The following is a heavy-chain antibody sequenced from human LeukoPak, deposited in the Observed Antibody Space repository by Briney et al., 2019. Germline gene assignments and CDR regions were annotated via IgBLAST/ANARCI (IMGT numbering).Heavy chain of an antibody. V-gene: IGHV4-59*08. D-gene: IGHD5-24*01. CDR3: ARRVATKPKYCFVS. J-gene: IGHJ4*02. CDR1: GGSISTYY. Sequence: SETLSLTCTVSGGSISTYYWTWLQQPPGKALQWMVFDYYSWVTKYNPSLQSRVTISLDASNNPFSLQINSVTAEDTGVYYCARRVATKPKYCFVSWGEGTLVTVSS. CDR2: DYYSWVT.